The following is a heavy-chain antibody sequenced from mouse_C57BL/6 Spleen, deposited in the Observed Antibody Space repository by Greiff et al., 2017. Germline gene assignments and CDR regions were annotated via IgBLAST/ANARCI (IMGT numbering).Heavy chain of an antibody. D-gene: IGHD5-1*01. CDR1: GYTFTSYG. Sequence: VKLQESGAELARPGASVKLSCKASGYTFTSYGISWVKQRTGQGLEWIGEIYPRSGNTYYNEKFKGKATLTADKSSSTAYMELRSLTSEDSAVYFCARDSTSYAMDYWGQGTSVTVSS. J-gene: IGHJ4*01. CDR3: ARDSTSYAMDY. CDR2: IYPRSGNT. V-gene: IGHV1-81*01.